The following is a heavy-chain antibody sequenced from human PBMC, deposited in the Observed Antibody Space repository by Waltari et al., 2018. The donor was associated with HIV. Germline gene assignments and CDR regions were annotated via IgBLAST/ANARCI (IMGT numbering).Heavy chain of an antibody. CDR3: VRGFGNYGFYFDY. V-gene: IGHV4-34*02. J-gene: IGHJ4*02. Sequence: QVHLPQRGSAPLKPSETLSLTCAVYGGSFRGYYWTWTRQSPGRGLEWMGESDHTGTSTYNPSLKGRVTMSVDTSKNQFSLNLKSVTVADTAVYYCVRGFGNYGFYFDYWGQGKLVSVSS. CDR2: SDHTGTS. CDR1: GGSFRGYY. D-gene: IGHD3-16*01.